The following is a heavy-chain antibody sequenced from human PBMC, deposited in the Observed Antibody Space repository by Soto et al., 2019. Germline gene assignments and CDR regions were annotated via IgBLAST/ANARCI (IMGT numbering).Heavy chain of an antibody. Sequence: GESLKISCKGSGYSFTNSWINWVRQMPGKGLEWMGRIDPCDSYANYSPSFQGHVTIPADKSISTAYLQWSSLKASDTAMYYCTRQSETYYDSSGYYFDYWGQGTLVTVSS. V-gene: IGHV5-10-1*01. CDR3: TRQSETYYDSSGYYFDY. CDR2: IDPCDSYA. D-gene: IGHD3-22*01. J-gene: IGHJ4*02. CDR1: GYSFTNSW.